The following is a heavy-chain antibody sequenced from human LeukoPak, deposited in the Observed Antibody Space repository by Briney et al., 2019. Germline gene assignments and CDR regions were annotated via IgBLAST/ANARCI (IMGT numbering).Heavy chain of an antibody. CDR3: ARGSSYYDSSGYRY. CDR1: GGSISSYY. CDR2: IYYSGST. Sequence: SETLSLTCTVSGGSISSYYWSWIRQPPGKGLEWIGYIYYSGSTNYNPSLKSRVTISVDTSKNQFSLKLSSVTAADTAVYYCARGSSYYDSSGYRYWGQGTLVTVSS. J-gene: IGHJ4*02. D-gene: IGHD3-22*01. V-gene: IGHV4-59*12.